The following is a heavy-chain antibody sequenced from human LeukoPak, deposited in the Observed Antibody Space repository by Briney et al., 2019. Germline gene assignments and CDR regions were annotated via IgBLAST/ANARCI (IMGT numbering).Heavy chain of an antibody. V-gene: IGHV1-2*02. J-gene: IGHJ4*02. D-gene: IGHD2-2*01. CDR2: INPNSGGT. CDR1: GYXFTDYY. Sequence: ASVKVSCRTFGYXFTDYYTHWVRQAPGQGLEWMGWINPNSGGTNYAQKFQGRVTMTRDTSITTAYMELTSLRSDDTAVYYCGRYCSSTSCPIDFWGQGTLVTVSS. CDR3: GRYCSSTSCPIDF.